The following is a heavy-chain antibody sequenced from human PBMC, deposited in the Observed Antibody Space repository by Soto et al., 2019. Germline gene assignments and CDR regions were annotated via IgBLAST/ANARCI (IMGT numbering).Heavy chain of an antibody. CDR3: ARGHDVVRVPLAIRVPYFEY. D-gene: IGHD2-8*01. CDR2: ISATGSDM. V-gene: IGHV3-21*01. J-gene: IGHJ4*02. CDR1: GLSVSSYC. Sequence: GSLGLSWAVFGLSVSSYCANGVRQAPGMGLDLVSSISATGSDMSYADSVKARFTISRDNTKNSLFLQLNNLRAEKAAVYFCARGHDVVRVPLAIRVPYFEYWGQAAVGTVSS.